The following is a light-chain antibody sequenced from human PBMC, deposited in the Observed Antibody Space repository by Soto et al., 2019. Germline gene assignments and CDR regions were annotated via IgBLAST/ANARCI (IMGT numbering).Light chain of an antibody. CDR2: DVT. CDR3: CSYAASYTLV. CDR1: SSDVGGYNS. Sequence: QSALAQPRSVSGSPGQSVTISCSGTSSDVGGYNSVSWYQQFPGKAPKLMIYDVTKRPSGVPDRFSGSKSDNTASLTISGLQAEDEADYYCCSYAASYTLVFGGGTKLTVL. V-gene: IGLV2-11*01. J-gene: IGLJ2*01.